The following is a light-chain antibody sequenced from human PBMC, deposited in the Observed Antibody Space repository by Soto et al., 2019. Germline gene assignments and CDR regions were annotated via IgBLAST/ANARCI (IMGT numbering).Light chain of an antibody. Sequence: QLVRTQSPSASASLGASVKLTCTLCSGHSSYAIAWHQQQPEKGPRYLMKLNSDGSHSKGDGIPDRFSGSSSGAERYLTISSLQSEDEADYYCQTWGTGIHVVFGGGTQLTVL. CDR2: LNSDGSH. J-gene: IGLJ2*01. CDR1: SGHSSYA. CDR3: QTWGTGIHVV. V-gene: IGLV4-69*01.